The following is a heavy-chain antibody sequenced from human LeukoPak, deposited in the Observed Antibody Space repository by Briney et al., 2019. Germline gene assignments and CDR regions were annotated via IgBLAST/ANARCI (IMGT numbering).Heavy chain of an antibody. CDR1: GFTFITYA. D-gene: IGHD3-10*01. CDR2: ITGSGAST. Sequence: PGGSLRLSCAASGFTFITYAMTWVRQAPGKGLEGVAAITGSGASTYYADSVKGRFTISRDNSQNTLYLQMNRLRAEDTAVYYCAQDRGSAPYCMDVLGRGTTVTVSS. V-gene: IGHV3-23*01. CDR3: AQDRGSAPYCMDV. J-gene: IGHJ6*03.